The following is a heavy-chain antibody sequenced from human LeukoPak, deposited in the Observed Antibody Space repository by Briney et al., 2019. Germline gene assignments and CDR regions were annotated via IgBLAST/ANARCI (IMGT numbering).Heavy chain of an antibody. CDR1: GGSFSGYY. Sequence: SETLSLTCAVYGGSFSGYYWSWIRQPPGKGLEWIGEINHGGSTNYNPSLKSRVTISVDTSKNQFSLKLSSVTAADTAVYYCAISSGWGFDYWGQGTLVTVSS. J-gene: IGHJ4*02. D-gene: IGHD6-19*01. CDR2: INHGGST. CDR3: AISSGWGFDY. V-gene: IGHV4-34*01.